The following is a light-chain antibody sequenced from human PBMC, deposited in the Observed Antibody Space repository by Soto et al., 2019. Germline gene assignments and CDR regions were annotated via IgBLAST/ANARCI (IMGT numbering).Light chain of an antibody. CDR2: EVT. CDR1: SGDVGSYSP. Sequence: QSALTQPASVSGSPGQSITISCTGTSGDVGSYSPVSWYQQLPGKAPKLIIYEVTKRPSGVSNRFSGSNSGNTSSLTISGRQAEEEAEYFCCSYAGGDNFFLFGTGTKVTVL. V-gene: IGLV2-23*02. J-gene: IGLJ1*01. CDR3: CSYAGGDNFFL.